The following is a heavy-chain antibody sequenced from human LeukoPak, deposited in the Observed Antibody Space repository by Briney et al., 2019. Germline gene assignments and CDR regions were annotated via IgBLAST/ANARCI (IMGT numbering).Heavy chain of an antibody. V-gene: IGHV1-69*06. CDR2: IIPIFGTA. CDR3: ATGRFGELLPFDY. J-gene: IGHJ4*02. D-gene: IGHD3-10*01. CDR1: GGTFSIYA. Sequence: SVKVSCKASGGTFSIYAISWVRQAPGQGPEWMGGIIPIFGTANYAQKFQGRVTMTEDTSTDTAYMELSSLRSEDTAVYYCATGRFGELLPFDYWGQGTLVTVSS.